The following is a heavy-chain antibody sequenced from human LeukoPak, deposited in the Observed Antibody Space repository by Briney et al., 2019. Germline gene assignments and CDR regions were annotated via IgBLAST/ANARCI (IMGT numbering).Heavy chain of an antibody. CDR3: ARGYCSGGTCYLVENWFDP. CDR1: GYTFTTYY. D-gene: IGHD2-15*01. V-gene: IGHV1-46*01. Sequence: GASVKVSCKASGYTFTTYYLHWVRQAPGQGLEWMGIINPSDGSTTYAQNFQGRVTMTRDTSTSTVYMDLSSLRSDDTAVYYCARGYCSGGTCYLVENWFDPWGQGTLVTVSS. J-gene: IGHJ5*02. CDR2: INPSDGST.